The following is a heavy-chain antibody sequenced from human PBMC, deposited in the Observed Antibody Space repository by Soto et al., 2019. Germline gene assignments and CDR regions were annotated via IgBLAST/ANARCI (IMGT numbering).Heavy chain of an antibody. CDR2: IYYSGST. D-gene: IGHD3-10*01. Sequence: QVQLQESGPGLVKPSETLSLTCTVSGGSISSYYWSWIRQPPGKGLEWIGYIYYSGSTNYNPSLKSRVTISVDTSKNQFSLKLSSVTAADTAVYYCARWFYLYYFDYWGQGTLVTVSS. V-gene: IGHV4-59*01. CDR1: GGSISSYY. J-gene: IGHJ4*02. CDR3: ARWFYLYYFDY.